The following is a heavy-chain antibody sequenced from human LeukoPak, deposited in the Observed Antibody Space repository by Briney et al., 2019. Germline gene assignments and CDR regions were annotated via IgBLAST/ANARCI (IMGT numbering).Heavy chain of an antibody. D-gene: IGHD3-10*01. CDR3: AREGYYGSGSYCRY. J-gene: IGHJ4*02. CDR2: INPNSGGT. Sequence: ASVKVSCKASDYPFTEFGVSWVRQAPGQGLEWMGWINPNSGGTNYAQKFQGRVTMTRDTSISTAYMELSRLRSDDTAVYYCAREGYYGSGSYCRYWGQGTLVTVSS. CDR1: DYPFTEFG. V-gene: IGHV1-2*02.